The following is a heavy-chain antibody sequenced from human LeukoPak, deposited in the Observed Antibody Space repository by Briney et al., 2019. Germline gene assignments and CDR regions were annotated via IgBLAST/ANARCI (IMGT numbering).Heavy chain of an antibody. V-gene: IGHV3-21*01. CDR2: ISSSSSYI. CDR1: GFTFSSYS. D-gene: IGHD2-15*01. CDR3: AMTRYSAVPIDY. J-gene: IGHJ4*02. Sequence: PGGSLRLSCAASGFTFSSYSMNWVRQAPGKGLEWVSSISSSSSYIYYADSVKGRFTISRDNAKNSLYLQMNSLRAEDTAVYHCAMTRYSAVPIDYWGQRTLVTVSS.